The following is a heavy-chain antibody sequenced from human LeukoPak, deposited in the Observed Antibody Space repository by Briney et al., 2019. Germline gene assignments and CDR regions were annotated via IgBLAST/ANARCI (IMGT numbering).Heavy chain of an antibody. CDR3: ASPGGYCSSTSCYPEARDYYGMDV. D-gene: IGHD2-2*01. Sequence: SETLSLTCAVSGGSISSSNWWSWVRQPPGKGLEWIGEIYHSGSTNYNPSLKSRVTISVDKSKNQFSLKLSSVTAADTAVYYCASPGGYCSSTSCYPEARDYYGMDVWGQGTTVTVSS. V-gene: IGHV4-4*02. CDR2: IYHSGST. CDR1: GGSISSSNW. J-gene: IGHJ6*02.